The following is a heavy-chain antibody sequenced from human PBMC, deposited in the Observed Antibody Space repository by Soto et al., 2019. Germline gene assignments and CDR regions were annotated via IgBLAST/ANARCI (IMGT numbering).Heavy chain of an antibody. J-gene: IGHJ6*03. D-gene: IGHD6-19*01. CDR1: GGTFSSYT. CDR2: IIPILSIA. Sequence: SVKVSCKASGGTFSSYTISWVRQAPGQGLEWMGRIIPILSIANYAQKFQGRVTITADKSTSTAYMELSSLRSEDTAVYYCARGGGIAVAGYYSYYSMDVWGKGTTVTLSS. CDR3: ARGGGIAVAGYYSYYSMDV. V-gene: IGHV1-69*02.